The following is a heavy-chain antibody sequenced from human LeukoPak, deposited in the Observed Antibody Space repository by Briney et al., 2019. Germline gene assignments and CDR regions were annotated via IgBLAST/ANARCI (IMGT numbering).Heavy chain of an antibody. D-gene: IGHD3-22*01. CDR2: IYYSGST. CDR3: ARRDNSGYVNLFDP. J-gene: IGHJ5*02. Sequence: SETLSLTCTVSGGSISSGGYYWSWIRQHPGKGLEWIGYIYYSGSTHYNPSLKSRVTISLDTSQNQLSLKLSSVTAADTAVYYCARRDNSGYVNLFDPWGQGTLVTVS. CDR1: GGSISSGGYY. V-gene: IGHV4-31*03.